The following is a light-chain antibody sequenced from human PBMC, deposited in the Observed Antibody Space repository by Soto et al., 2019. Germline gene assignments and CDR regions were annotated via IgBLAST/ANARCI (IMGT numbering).Light chain of an antibody. CDR3: QHYNNWPAWT. J-gene: IGKJ1*01. CDR1: QSVSSN. Sequence: EIVMTQSPAILSVSPGERAALSCRASQSVSSNLAWYQQKPGQAPRLLIYGASTRATGVPARFRDSGSGTDLTLTISALQSEDFAVYYCQHYNNWPAWTFGQGTKVEIK. V-gene: IGKV3-15*01. CDR2: GAS.